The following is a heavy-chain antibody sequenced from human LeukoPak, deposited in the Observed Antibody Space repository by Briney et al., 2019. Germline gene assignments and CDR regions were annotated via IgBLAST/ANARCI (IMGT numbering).Heavy chain of an antibody. V-gene: IGHV4-38-2*02. CDR3: ARDLDWNYPFDY. CDR2: IYHSGST. J-gene: IGHJ4*02. CDR1: GYSISSGYY. Sequence: PSETLSLTCTVSGYSISSGYYWGWIRQPPGKGLEWIGSIYHSGSTYYNPSLKSRVTISVDTSKSQFSLKLSSVTAADTAVYYCARDLDWNYPFDYWGQGTLVTVSS. D-gene: IGHD1-7*01.